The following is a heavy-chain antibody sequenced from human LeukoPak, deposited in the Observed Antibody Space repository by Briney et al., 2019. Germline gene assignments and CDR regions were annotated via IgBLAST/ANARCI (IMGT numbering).Heavy chain of an antibody. D-gene: IGHD2-2*01. CDR2: IYYSGST. Sequence: SQTLSLTCTVSGGSISSGDYYWSWIRRPPGKGLEWIGYIYYSGSTYYNPSLKSRVTISVDTSKNQFSLKLSSVTAADPAVYYCARGLGYCSSTSCYYYFDYWGQGTLVTVSS. CDR3: ARGLGYCSSTSCYYYFDY. CDR1: GGSISSGDYY. V-gene: IGHV4-30-4*01. J-gene: IGHJ4*02.